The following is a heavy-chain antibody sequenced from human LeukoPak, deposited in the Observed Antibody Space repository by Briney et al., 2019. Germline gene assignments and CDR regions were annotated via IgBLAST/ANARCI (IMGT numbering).Heavy chain of an antibody. CDR2: ISSSSSYI. CDR3: ARDRAAAGYNWFDP. CDR1: GFTFSSYS. D-gene: IGHD6-13*01. Sequence: PGGSLRLSCAASGFTFSSYSMNWVRQAPGKGLGWVSSISSSSSYIYYADSVKGRFTISRDNAKNSLYLQMNSLRAEDTAVYYCARDRAAAGYNWFDPWGQGTLVTVSS. J-gene: IGHJ5*02. V-gene: IGHV3-21*01.